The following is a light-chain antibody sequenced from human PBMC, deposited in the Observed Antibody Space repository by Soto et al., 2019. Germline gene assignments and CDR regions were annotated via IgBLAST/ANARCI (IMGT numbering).Light chain of an antibody. CDR3: QQYDTYPWT. CDR2: KAL. J-gene: IGKJ1*01. CDR1: QSVNNW. Sequence: DIQMTQSPSTLSTSVGDRVTITCRASQSVNNWVAWYQQKPGTAPKLLIHKALNLESGVPSRFSGSVSGTEFTLTINSLQPDDFAMYFCQQYDTYPWTFGQGTEVEVK. V-gene: IGKV1-5*03.